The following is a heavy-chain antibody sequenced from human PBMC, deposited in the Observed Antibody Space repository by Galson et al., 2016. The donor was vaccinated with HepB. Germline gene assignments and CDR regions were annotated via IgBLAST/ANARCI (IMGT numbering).Heavy chain of an antibody. D-gene: IGHD4-23*01. V-gene: IGHV3-9*01. CDR2: ISWNSGII. Sequence: SLRLSCAASGFTFDDYAMHWVRQAPGKGLEWVSGISWNSGIIDYAYSVKGRFTISRDNAKNSLYLQMNSLKAEDTALYYCTKVGNRGDYYYGLDVWGQGITVTVSS. CDR1: GFTFDDYA. CDR3: TKVGNRGDYYYGLDV. J-gene: IGHJ6*02.